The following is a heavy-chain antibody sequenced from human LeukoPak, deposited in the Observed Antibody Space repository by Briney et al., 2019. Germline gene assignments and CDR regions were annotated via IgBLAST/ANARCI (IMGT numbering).Heavy chain of an antibody. Sequence: GGSLRLSCAASGFTFSSYAMSWVRQAPGKGLEWVSAISGSGGSTYYADSVKARFTISRDNSKNTLYLQMNSLRAEDTAVYYCAKCPYNWNDGYDYWGQGTLVTVSS. CDR2: ISGSGGST. V-gene: IGHV3-23*01. CDR1: GFTFSSYA. D-gene: IGHD1-20*01. J-gene: IGHJ4*02. CDR3: AKCPYNWNDGYDY.